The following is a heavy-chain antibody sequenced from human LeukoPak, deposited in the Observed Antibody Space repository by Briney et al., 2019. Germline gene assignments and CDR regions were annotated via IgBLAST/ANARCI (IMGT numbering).Heavy chain of an antibody. CDR3: ARGGTVDDYVWGSYRETYYFDY. D-gene: IGHD3-16*02. V-gene: IGHV4-34*01. J-gene: IGHJ4*02. Sequence: PSETLSLTCAVYGGSFSGYYWSWIRQPPGKGLEWIGELNHSGSTNYNPSLKSRVTISVDTSKNQFSLKLSSVTAADTAVYYCARGGTVDDYVWGSYRETYYFDYWGQGTLVTVSS. CDR2: LNHSGST. CDR1: GGSFSGYY.